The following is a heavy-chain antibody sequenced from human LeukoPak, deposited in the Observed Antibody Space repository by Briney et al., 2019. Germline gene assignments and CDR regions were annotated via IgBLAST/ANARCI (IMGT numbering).Heavy chain of an antibody. Sequence: SETLSLTCAVSAYSISSGYYWGWIRQPPGKGVGWIGSIYHIGSTYYNPSLKSRVTISVDTSKNQFSLKLSSVTAADTAVYYCARGQWLVRVYFDYWGQGTLVTVSS. J-gene: IGHJ4*02. D-gene: IGHD6-19*01. CDR2: IYHIGST. CDR1: AYSISSGYY. V-gene: IGHV4-38-2*01. CDR3: ARGQWLVRVYFDY.